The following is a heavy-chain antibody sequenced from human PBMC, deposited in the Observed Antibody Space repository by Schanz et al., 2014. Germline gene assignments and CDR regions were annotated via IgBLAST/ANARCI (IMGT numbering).Heavy chain of an antibody. CDR3: AREVGLYDRGWFDP. D-gene: IGHD3-22*01. CDR2: INPSGGST. CDR1: GGTFSSDT. V-gene: IGHV1-69*08. Sequence: QVQLVQSGAEVKKPGSSVKVSCKASGGTFSSDTFSWVRQAPGQGLEWMGMINPSGGSTTYAQRFQGRVTITADKSSDTAYMELSSLRSEDTAVYYCAREVGLYDRGWFDPWGQGILVAVSS. J-gene: IGHJ5*02.